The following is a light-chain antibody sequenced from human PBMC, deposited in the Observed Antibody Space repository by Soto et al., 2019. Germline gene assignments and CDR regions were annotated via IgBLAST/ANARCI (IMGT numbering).Light chain of an antibody. V-gene: IGKV1-12*01. Sequence: DIPMTQSPSSVSASVGDRVTITCRASQGINSWLAWYQQKPGRAPKLLIYAASTLQSGVPLRFSGSGSGTDFILTISSLKPEDVATYYCQQLNRFPLTFGQGTRLEIK. CDR2: AAS. CDR1: QGINSW. CDR3: QQLNRFPLT. J-gene: IGKJ5*01.